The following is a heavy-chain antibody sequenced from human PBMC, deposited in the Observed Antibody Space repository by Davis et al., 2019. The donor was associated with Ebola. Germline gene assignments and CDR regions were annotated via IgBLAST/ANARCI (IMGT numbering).Heavy chain of an antibody. CDR3: ARSPYCSSSGCHSYGMDV. CDR1: GLTFSNHW. CDR2: IKQDGSEK. V-gene: IGHV3-7*01. J-gene: IGHJ6*02. Sequence: GESLKISCAASGLTFSNHWMSWVRQAPGKGLEWVADIKQDGSEKYYVDSVKGRFTISRDNAKNSLYLQMNSLRAEDTAVYYCARSPYCSSSGCHSYGMDVWGQGTTVTVSS. D-gene: IGHD2-2*01.